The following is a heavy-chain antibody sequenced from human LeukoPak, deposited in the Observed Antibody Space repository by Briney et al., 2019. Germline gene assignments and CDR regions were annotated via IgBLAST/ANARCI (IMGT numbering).Heavy chain of an antibody. CDR2: TRNKANSYTT. D-gene: IGHD3-22*01. V-gene: IGHV3-72*01. CDR1: GFTFSDHY. J-gene: IGHJ4*02. Sequence: PGGSLRLSCAASGFTFSDHYMDWVRQAPGKGLEWVGRTRNKANSYTTEYAASVKGRFTISRDDSKNSLYLQMNSLKTEDTAVYYCARGDNYYDSSGYDYWGQGTLVTVSS. CDR3: ARGDNYYDSSGYDY.